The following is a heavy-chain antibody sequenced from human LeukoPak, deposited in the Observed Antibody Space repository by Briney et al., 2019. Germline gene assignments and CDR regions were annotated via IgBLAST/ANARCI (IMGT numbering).Heavy chain of an antibody. CDR2: VHPNSGNT. CDR3: ARGPRNDP. J-gene: IGHJ5*02. D-gene: IGHD1-14*01. Sequence: ASVKVSCKTSGYPFTTYEINWVRQAAGQGLEWMGWVHPNSGNTAYAQKFQGRVTMTRDTSITTAYMELSGLRSDDTAVYFCARGPRNDPWGPGTLVTVSS. V-gene: IGHV1-8*01. CDR1: GYPFTTYE.